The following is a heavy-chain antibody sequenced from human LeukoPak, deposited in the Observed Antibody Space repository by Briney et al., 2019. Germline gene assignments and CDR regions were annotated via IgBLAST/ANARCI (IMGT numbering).Heavy chain of an antibody. V-gene: IGHV5-51*01. D-gene: IGHD2-8*01. Sequence: GESLKISFKGSGYSFTSYWIGWVRQMPGKDLEWMGIIYPGDSDTRYSPSFQGQVTISADKSISTAYLQWSSLKASDTAMYYCARSHCTNGVCYTNYYYGMDVWGQGTTVTVSS. CDR3: ARSHCTNGVCYTNYYYGMDV. J-gene: IGHJ6*02. CDR1: GYSFTSYW. CDR2: IYPGDSDT.